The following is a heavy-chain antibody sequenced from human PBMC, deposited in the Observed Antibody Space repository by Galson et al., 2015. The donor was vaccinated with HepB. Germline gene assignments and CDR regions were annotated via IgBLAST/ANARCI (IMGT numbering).Heavy chain of an antibody. D-gene: IGHD1-26*01. V-gene: IGHV3-21*01. CDR3: ATWDRSGSDYESLGAFDV. J-gene: IGHJ3*01. Sequence: SLRLSCAASGFTFSTYSMNWVRQAPGRGLEWVSSIGSSGTYRFYADSVKGRFSISRDNSKNSLYLQMNSLRAEDTAVYYCATWDRSGSDYESLGAFDVWGQGTMVTVSS. CDR2: IGSSGTYR. CDR1: GFTFSTYS.